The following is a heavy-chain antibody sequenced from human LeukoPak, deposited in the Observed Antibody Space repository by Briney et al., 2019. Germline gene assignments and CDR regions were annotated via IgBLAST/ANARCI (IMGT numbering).Heavy chain of an antibody. CDR1: GYSFPGYW. D-gene: IGHD5-18*01. J-gene: IGHJ4*02. V-gene: IGHV5-51*01. Sequence: GESLKISCKGSGYSFPGYWIAWVRQMPGKGLEWMGIIYPGDSDTRYSPSLQGQVTISVDKSINTAYLQWSSLKASDTAMYYCARPAKAGYSYGYRSSYYFDYWGQGTLVTVSS. CDR2: IYPGDSDT. CDR3: ARPAKAGYSYGYRSSYYFDY.